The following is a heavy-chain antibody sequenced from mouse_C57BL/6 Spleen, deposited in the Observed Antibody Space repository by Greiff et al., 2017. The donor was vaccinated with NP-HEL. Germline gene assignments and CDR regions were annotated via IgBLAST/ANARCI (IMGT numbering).Heavy chain of an antibody. D-gene: IGHD4-1*01. Sequence: EVQLVESGGGLVKPGGSLKLSCAASGFTFSSYAMSWVRQTPEKRLEWVATISDGGSYTYYPDNVKGRFTISRDNAKNNLYLQMSHLKSEDTAMYYCARDRANWAPFDYWGQGTTLTVSS. CDR2: ISDGGSYT. V-gene: IGHV5-4*01. CDR1: GFTFSSYA. J-gene: IGHJ2*01. CDR3: ARDRANWAPFDY.